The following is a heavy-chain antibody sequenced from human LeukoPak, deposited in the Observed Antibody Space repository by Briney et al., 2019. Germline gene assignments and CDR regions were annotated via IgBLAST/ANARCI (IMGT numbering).Heavy chain of an antibody. J-gene: IGHJ4*02. CDR1: GFTFSSYA. D-gene: IGHD3-10*01. CDR3: AKGRDYGSGSYYNPFDY. CDR2: ISGSGGST. Sequence: GGSLRLSCAASGFTFSSYAMSWVRQAPGKGLEWVSAISGSGGSTYYADSVKGRFTISRDNSKNTLYLQMNSLRAEDTAVYYCAKGRDYGSGSYYNPFDYWGQGTLVTVSS. V-gene: IGHV3-23*01.